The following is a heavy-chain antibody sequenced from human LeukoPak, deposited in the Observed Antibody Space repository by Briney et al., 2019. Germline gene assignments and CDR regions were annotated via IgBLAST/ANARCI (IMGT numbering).Heavy chain of an antibody. CDR1: GFTFSSYW. V-gene: IGHV3-7*03. D-gene: IGHD1-26*01. Sequence: GGSLRLSCAASGFTFSSYWMSWVRQAPGKGLEWVANIKQDGSEKYYVDSVKGRFTISRDNAKNSLYLQMNSLRAEDTAVYYCAKEAQELPANWFDPWGQGTLVTVSS. CDR2: IKQDGSEK. J-gene: IGHJ5*02. CDR3: AKEAQELPANWFDP.